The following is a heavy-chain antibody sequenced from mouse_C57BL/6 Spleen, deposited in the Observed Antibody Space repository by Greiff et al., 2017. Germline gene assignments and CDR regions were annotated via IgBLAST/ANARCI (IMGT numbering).Heavy chain of an antibody. CDR2: ISYSGST. Sequence: EVKLVESGPGLAKPSQTLSLTCSVTGYSITSDYWNWTRKFPGNKLEYMGYISYSGSTYYNPSLKSRISITRDTSKNQYYLQLNSVTTEDTATYYCARYKGGYYLFDYWGQGTTLTVSS. CDR3: ARYKGGYYLFDY. D-gene: IGHD2-3*01. V-gene: IGHV3-8*01. CDR1: GYSITSDY. J-gene: IGHJ2*01.